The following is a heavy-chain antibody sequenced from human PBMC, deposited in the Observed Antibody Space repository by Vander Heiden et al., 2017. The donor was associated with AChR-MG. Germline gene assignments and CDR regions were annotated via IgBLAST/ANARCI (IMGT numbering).Heavy chain of an antibody. Sequence: EVQLVESGGGLVQPGGSLRLSCAASGFTFSSYWMSWVRQAPGKGLEWVANIKQDGSEKYYVDSVKGRFTISRDNAKNSLYLQMNSLRAEDTAVYYCARDWSQDSSGWYGEYFQHWGQGTLVTVSS. V-gene: IGHV3-7*01. CDR1: GFTFSSYW. CDR3: ARDWSQDSSGWYGEYFQH. CDR2: IKQDGSEK. J-gene: IGHJ1*01. D-gene: IGHD6-19*01.